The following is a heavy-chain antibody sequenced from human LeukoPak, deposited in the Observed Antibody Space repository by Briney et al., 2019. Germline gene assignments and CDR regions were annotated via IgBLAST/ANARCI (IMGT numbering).Heavy chain of an antibody. CDR3: ARAWGSYDSFDI. V-gene: IGHV3-21*01. CDR1: GFTFSSYG. J-gene: IGHJ3*02. CDR2: ISGTSAYI. D-gene: IGHD3-16*01. Sequence: GGSLRLSCAASGFTFSSYGMNWVRQAPGKGLEGVSSISGTSAYIYYADSVKGRFTISRDNAKNTVYLQMNSLRAEDTAVYYCARAWGSYDSFDIWGPGTMVTVSS.